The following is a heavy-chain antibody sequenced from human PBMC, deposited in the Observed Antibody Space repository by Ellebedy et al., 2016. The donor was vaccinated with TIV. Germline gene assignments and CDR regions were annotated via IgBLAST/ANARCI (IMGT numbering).Heavy chain of an antibody. D-gene: IGHD2-8*01. CDR2: AYDWSTWIY. J-gene: IGHJ6*02. CDR3: ARDPLWCYSCADV. Sequence: MPSETLSLTCAVSGDSVPHNGVTRNFIRPSPERDLVWLGMAYDWSTWIYNYALSGKCGITINPDTSNNQLSLHLNSVTPEDTAVYYWARDPLWCYSCADVWGQGTTVTVSS. V-gene: IGHV6-1*01. CDR1: GDSVPHNGVT.